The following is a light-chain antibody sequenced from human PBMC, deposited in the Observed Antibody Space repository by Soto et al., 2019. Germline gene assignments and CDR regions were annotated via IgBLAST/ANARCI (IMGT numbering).Light chain of an antibody. CDR2: DNN. Sequence: QSVLTQPPSVSGAPGQRVTISCTGSSSNIGARYDVHWYQHLPATAPQLLIFDNNNRPSGVPDRFSGSKSGTSASLAITGLQAEDEADYYCQSYDNSLSGWVFGGGTKLTVL. CDR3: QSYDNSLSGWV. CDR1: SSNIGARYD. V-gene: IGLV1-40*01. J-gene: IGLJ3*02.